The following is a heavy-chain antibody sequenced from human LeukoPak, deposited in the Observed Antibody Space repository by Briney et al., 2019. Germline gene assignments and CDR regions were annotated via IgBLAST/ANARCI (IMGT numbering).Heavy chain of an antibody. Sequence: SETLSLTCTVSGGSISSYYWSWIRQPAGKGLEWIGYIYYRGSTNYNPSLKSRVTISVDTSKNQFSLKLSSVTAADAAVYYCARGVISIAAAGRNWFDPGAREPWSPSPQ. CDR3: ARGVISIAAAGRNWFDP. CDR2: IYYRGST. V-gene: IGHV4-59*01. D-gene: IGHD6-13*01. CDR1: GGSISSYY. J-gene: IGHJ5*02.